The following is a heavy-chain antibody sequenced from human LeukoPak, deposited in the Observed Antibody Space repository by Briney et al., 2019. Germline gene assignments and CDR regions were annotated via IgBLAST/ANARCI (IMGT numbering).Heavy chain of an antibody. CDR1: GFTFSSYA. J-gene: IGHJ4*02. CDR2: MSGSGVST. CDR3: ASSRVWELTGF. V-gene: IGHV3-23*01. D-gene: IGHD1-26*01. Sequence: GGSLRLSCAASGFTFSSYAMTWVRQAPGKGLEWVSVMSGSGVSTFYADSVKGRFTISRDNSKNTPYLQMNSLRADDTAVYYCASSRVWELTGFWGQGTLVTVSS.